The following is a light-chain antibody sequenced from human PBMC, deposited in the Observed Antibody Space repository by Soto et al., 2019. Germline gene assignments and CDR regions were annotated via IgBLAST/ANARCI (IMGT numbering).Light chain of an antibody. CDR3: SSYTTSSHVL. CDR1: NSDVGAYNY. J-gene: IGLJ2*01. V-gene: IGLV2-14*01. CDR2: DVS. Sequence: QSALTQPASVSGSPGQSITISCTGTNSDVGAYNYVSWYQQHPGKAPKLMIYDVSDRPSGVSNRFSGSKSGNTASLTISGLQAEDEADYYCSSYTTSSHVLFGGGTKVTV.